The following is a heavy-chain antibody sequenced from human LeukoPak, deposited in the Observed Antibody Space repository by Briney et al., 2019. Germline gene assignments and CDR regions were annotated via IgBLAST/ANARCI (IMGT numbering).Heavy chain of an antibody. D-gene: IGHD3-10*01. CDR2: ISGSGGST. V-gene: IGHV3-23*01. CDR1: GFTFSSYA. CDR3: ARDVANTTYYYGSGRGGTDV. Sequence: PGGSLRLSCAASGFTFSSYAMSWVRQAPGKGLEWVSAISGSGGSTSYAQKFQGRVTMTRDTSTSTVYMELSSLRAEDTAVYYCARDVANTTYYYGSGRGGTDVWGQGTTVTVSS. J-gene: IGHJ6*02.